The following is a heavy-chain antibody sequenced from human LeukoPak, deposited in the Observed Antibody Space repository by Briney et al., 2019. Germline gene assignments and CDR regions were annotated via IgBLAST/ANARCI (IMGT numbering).Heavy chain of an antibody. CDR3: ATRSGSGSYLYYFDY. CDR1: GYTLTELS. Sequence: ASVKVSCKVSGYTLTELSMHWVRQAPGKGLEWMGDFDPEDGETIYAQKFQGRVTMTEDTSTDTAYMELSSLRSEDTAVYYCATRSGSGSYLYYFDYWGQGTLVTVSS. V-gene: IGHV1-24*01. J-gene: IGHJ4*02. D-gene: IGHD3-10*01. CDR2: FDPEDGET.